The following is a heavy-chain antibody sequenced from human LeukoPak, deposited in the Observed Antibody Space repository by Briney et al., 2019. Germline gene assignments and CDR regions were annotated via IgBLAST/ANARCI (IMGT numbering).Heavy chain of an antibody. Sequence: ASVKVSCKVSGYTVTELAMHWVRQAPGKGLEWMGGFDPEDGETNYAQRFQGRVTMTEDTSIDTAYMELSSLTSEDTAVYYCARELQRYDAFDIWGQGTMVTVSS. CDR3: ARELQRYDAFDI. J-gene: IGHJ3*02. D-gene: IGHD1-26*01. V-gene: IGHV1-24*01. CDR1: GYTVTELA. CDR2: FDPEDGET.